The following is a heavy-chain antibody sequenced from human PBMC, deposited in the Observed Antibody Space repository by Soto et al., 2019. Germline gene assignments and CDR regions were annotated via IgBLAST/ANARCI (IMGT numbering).Heavy chain of an antibody. CDR1: GFTFDDYA. J-gene: IGHJ3*02. CDR3: AKGLITMVRGDAFDI. CDR2: ISWNSGSI. D-gene: IGHD3-10*01. Sequence: GGSLRLSCAASGFTFDDYAMHWVRQAPGKGLEWVSGISWNSGSIGYADSVKGRFTISRDNAKNSLYLKMNSLRAEDTALYYCAKGLITMVRGDAFDIWGQGTMVTVSS. V-gene: IGHV3-9*01.